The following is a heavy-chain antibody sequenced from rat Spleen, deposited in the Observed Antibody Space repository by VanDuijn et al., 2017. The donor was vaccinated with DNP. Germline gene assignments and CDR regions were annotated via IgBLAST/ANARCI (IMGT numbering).Heavy chain of an antibody. D-gene: IGHD1-7*01. CDR3: ARGGYGYDY. V-gene: IGHV5-7*01. Sequence: EVQLVESGGGLVQPGRSLKLSCAASGFTFSDYNMAWVRQAPKKGLEWVATISYDGSSTYYRDSVKGRFTISRDNAKSTLYLQMDSLRSEDTATYYCARGGYGYDYWGQGVMVTVSS. CDR2: ISYDGSST. CDR1: GFTFSDYN. J-gene: IGHJ2*01.